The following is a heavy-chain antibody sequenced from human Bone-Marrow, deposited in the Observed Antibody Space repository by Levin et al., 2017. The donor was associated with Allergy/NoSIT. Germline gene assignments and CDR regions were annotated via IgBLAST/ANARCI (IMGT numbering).Heavy chain of an antibody. Sequence: GGSLRLSCAVSGFPFSRDWMHWVRQAPGKGLVWVSRIDSGGSSTSYADSVKGRFTVSRDNAKNTLDLQMNSLRAEDTAVYYCVRDGVDTNLAAWGLDYWGQGTLVIVSS. J-gene: IGHJ4*02. CDR2: IDSGGSST. V-gene: IGHV3-74*01. CDR1: GFPFSRDW. D-gene: IGHD5-18*01. CDR3: VRDGVDTNLAAWGLDY.